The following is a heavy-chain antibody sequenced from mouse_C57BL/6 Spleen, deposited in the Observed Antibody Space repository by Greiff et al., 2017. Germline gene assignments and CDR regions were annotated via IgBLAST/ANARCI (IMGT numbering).Heavy chain of an antibody. CDR2: INPNNGGT. CDR1: GYKFTDYN. CDR3: ARKRVYYGNFYAMDY. J-gene: IGHJ4*01. Sequence: EVQLQQSGPELVKPGASVKIPCKASGYKFTDYNMDWVKQSHGKSLEWIGDINPNNGGTIYNQKFKGKATLTVDTSSSTAYMELRSLTSEDTAVYYGARKRVYYGNFYAMDYWGQGTSVTVSS. V-gene: IGHV1-18*01. D-gene: IGHD2-1*01.